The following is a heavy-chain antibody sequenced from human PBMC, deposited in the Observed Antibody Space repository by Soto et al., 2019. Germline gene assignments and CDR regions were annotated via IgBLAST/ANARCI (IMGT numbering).Heavy chain of an antibody. CDR2: IYYSGST. V-gene: IGHV4-31*03. CDR3: ARAGRDHPARYYYYYGMDV. Sequence: QVQLQESGPGLVKPSQTLSLTCTVSGGSISSGGYYWSWIRQHPGKGLEWIGYIYYSGSTYYNPSIKSRDTISVDTAKNQFSLKLSSVTAADTAVYYCARAGRDHPARYYYYYGMDVWGQGTTVTVSS. J-gene: IGHJ6*02. CDR1: GGSISSGGYY.